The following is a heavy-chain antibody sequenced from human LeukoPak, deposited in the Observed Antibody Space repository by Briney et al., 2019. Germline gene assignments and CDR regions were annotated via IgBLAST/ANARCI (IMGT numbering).Heavy chain of an antibody. Sequence: GGSLRLSCAASGFTFSSFAMSWVRQAPGKGLEWVSTISGSGGSTYYADSVKGRFTISRDNSKSTLYLQMNSLTAEDTAVYYCAKMRGQYYHSYYMDAWGKGTTVTVSS. CDR3: AKMRGQYYHSYYMDA. V-gene: IGHV3-23*01. J-gene: IGHJ6*03. CDR2: ISGSGGST. CDR1: GFTFSSFA.